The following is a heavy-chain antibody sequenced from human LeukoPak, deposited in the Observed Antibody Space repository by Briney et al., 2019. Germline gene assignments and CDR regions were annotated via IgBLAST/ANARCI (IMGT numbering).Heavy chain of an antibody. CDR2: IKQDGSEK. Sequence: PGGSLRLSCAASGFTFSSYWMSWVRQAPGKGLEWVANIKQDGSEKYYVDSVKGRFTISRDNAKNSLYLQTNSLRAEDTAVYYCARDKTPSRYYYYYYMDVWGKGTTVTVSS. CDR1: GFTFSSYW. V-gene: IGHV3-7*01. CDR3: ARDKTPSRYYYYYYMDV. D-gene: IGHD2-15*01. J-gene: IGHJ6*03.